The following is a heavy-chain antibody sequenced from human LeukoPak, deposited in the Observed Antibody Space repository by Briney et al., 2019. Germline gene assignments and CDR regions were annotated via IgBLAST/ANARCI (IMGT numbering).Heavy chain of an antibody. D-gene: IGHD1-26*01. Sequence: GGSLRLSCAASGFTFSSYEMNWVRQAPGKGLEWVSYISSSGSTIYYADSVKGRFTISRDNAKNSLYLQMNSLRAEDTAVYYCARDASVGAPFTVYYYMDVWGKGTTVTISS. J-gene: IGHJ6*03. CDR2: ISSSGSTI. V-gene: IGHV3-48*03. CDR3: ARDASVGAPFTVYYYMDV. CDR1: GFTFSSYE.